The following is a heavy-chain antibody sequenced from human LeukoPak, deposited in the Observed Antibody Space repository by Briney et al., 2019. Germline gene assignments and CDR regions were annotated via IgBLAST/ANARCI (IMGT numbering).Heavy chain of an antibody. D-gene: IGHD6-19*01. CDR1: GFIFSTYA. Sequence: GGSLRLSCAASGFIFSTYAMNWVRQAPGKGLEWVASVSARGETTYYADSVKGRFTISRDNSRNTLYLQMNSLRAEDTAVYYCARERQGIAVNWGQGTLVTVSS. V-gene: IGHV3-23*01. CDR3: ARERQGIAVN. CDR2: VSARGETT. J-gene: IGHJ4*02.